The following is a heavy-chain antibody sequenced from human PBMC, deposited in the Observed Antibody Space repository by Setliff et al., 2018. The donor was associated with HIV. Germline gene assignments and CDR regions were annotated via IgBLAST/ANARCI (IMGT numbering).Heavy chain of an antibody. CDR3: ARAATGGDWFDP. V-gene: IGHV4-34*01. Sequence: SETLSLTCAVYGESFSDNYWSWIRQPPGKGLEWIGEINHSGSTNYNPSLKSRVTISVDTSKNQFSLKLSSVTAADRAVYYCARAATGGDWFDPWGQGTLVTAPQ. D-gene: IGHD1-26*01. CDR2: INHSGST. CDR1: GESFSDNY. J-gene: IGHJ5*02.